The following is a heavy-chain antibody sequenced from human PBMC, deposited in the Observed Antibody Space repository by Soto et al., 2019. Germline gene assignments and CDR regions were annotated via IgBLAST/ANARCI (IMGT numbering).Heavy chain of an antibody. CDR2: IIHIFGTA. CDR3: ARGPHYYDSSGYYSYYYDGMDV. J-gene: IGHJ6*02. V-gene: IGHV1-69*01. CDR1: GGTFSSYA. Sequence: QVQLVQSGAEVKKPGSSVKVSCKASGGTFSSYAISWVRQAPGQGLEWMGGIIHIFGTANYAQKFQGRVTITADESTSTAYMELGSLRSEDTAVYYCARGPHYYDSSGYYSYYYDGMDVWGQGTTVTVSS. D-gene: IGHD3-22*01.